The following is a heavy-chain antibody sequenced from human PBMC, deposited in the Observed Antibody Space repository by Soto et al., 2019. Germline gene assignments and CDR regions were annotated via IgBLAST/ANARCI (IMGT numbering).Heavy chain of an antibody. V-gene: IGHV1-18*01. CDR2: ISAYNGNT. J-gene: IGHJ4*02. CDR1: GYTFTSYG. Sequence: ASGKVACKASGYTFTSYGISWVRQAPGQGLEWMGWISAYNGNTNYAQKLQGRVTMTTDTSTSTAYMELRSLRSDDTAVYYCARDDSIAAAGRWSYWGQGTLVTVSS. CDR3: ARDDSIAAAGRWSY. D-gene: IGHD6-13*01.